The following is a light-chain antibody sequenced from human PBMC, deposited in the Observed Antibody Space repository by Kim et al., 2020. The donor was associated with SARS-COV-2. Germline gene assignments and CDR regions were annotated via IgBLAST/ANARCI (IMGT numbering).Light chain of an antibody. J-gene: IGLJ3*02. CDR3: QSADTSGSYRV. V-gene: IGLV3-25*03. CDR2: KDS. CDR1: ALPKKN. Sequence: PGQTARSTCSGDALPKKNACWYQQKPGQAPVLVIYKDSERPSGIPERFSGSSSGTTVTLTISGVQAEDEADYYCQSADTSGSYRVFGGGTQLTVL.